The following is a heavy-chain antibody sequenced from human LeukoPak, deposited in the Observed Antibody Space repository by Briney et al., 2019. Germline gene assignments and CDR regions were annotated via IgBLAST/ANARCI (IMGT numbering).Heavy chain of an antibody. CDR2: INYSGST. CDR3: ARRGYSSSSFNYGMDA. CDR1: GGSISSYY. J-gene: IGHJ6*02. V-gene: IGHV4-59*08. D-gene: IGHD6-6*01. Sequence: SETLSLTCTVSGGSISSYYWSWIRQPPGKGLEWIGYINYSGSTNYNPSLKSRVTISVDTSKNQFSLKLSSVTAADTAVYYCARRGYSSSSFNYGMDAWGQGTTVTVSS.